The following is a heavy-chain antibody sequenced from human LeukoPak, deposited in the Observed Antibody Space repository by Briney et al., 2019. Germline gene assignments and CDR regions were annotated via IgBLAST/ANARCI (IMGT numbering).Heavy chain of an antibody. CDR2: IYYSGST. J-gene: IGHJ3*02. V-gene: IGHV4-59*01. CDR3: ERELDWFDAFDI. CDR1: GGSISSYY. D-gene: IGHD3-9*01. Sequence: PSETLSLTCTVSGGSISSYYWSWLRQPPGKGLEWIRYIYYSGSTNYNPSLTSPVTISVDTSKNQFSLKLSSVTAADTAVYYCERELDWFDAFDIWGRGTMVTVSS.